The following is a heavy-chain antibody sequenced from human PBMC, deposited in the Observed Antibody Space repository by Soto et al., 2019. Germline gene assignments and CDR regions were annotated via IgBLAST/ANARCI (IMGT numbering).Heavy chain of an antibody. CDR2: IYHSGST. CDR1: GGSISSGGYS. V-gene: IGHV4-30-2*01. Sequence: PSETLSLTCAVSGGSISSGGYSWSWIRQPPGKGLEWIGYIYHSGSTYYNPSLKSRVTISVDRSKNQFSLKLSSVTAADTAVYYCARIVVVPAASSDYYYGMDVWGQGTTVTVSS. J-gene: IGHJ6*02. D-gene: IGHD2-2*01. CDR3: ARIVVVPAASSDYYYGMDV.